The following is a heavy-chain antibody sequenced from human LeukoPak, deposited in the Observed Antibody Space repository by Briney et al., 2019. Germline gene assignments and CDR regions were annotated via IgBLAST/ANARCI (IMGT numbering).Heavy chain of an antibody. J-gene: IGHJ4*02. Sequence: PGGSLRLSCAASGFTFSSYGMSWVRQAPGKGPQWVSAITGSGGTTYYADSVKGRFTISRDNSKNTLYLQMNSLRAEDTAVYYCAKIQGYFDYWGQGNLVPSPQ. CDR1: GFTFSSYG. V-gene: IGHV3-23*01. CDR3: AKIQGYFDY. CDR2: ITGSGGTT.